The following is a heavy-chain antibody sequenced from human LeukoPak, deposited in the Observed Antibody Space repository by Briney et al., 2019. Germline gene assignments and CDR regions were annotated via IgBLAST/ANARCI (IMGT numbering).Heavy chain of an antibody. J-gene: IGHJ5*02. V-gene: IGHV4-4*07. CDR1: GDSFSSYY. CDR2: IYTSGST. CDR3: ARGAAKSRGEAWFDP. Sequence: SETLSLTCTVSGDSFSSYYWSWIRQPAGKGLEWIGLIYTSGSTNYNPSLKSRVTMSVDTSKNQFSLKLSSVTAADTAVYYCARGAAKSRGEAWFDPWGQGTLVTVSS. D-gene: IGHD6-13*01.